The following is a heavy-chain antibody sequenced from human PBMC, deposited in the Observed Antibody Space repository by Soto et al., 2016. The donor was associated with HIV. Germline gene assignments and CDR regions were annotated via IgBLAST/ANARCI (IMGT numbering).Heavy chain of an antibody. CDR3: TRDVGSVLPGVPLDS. Sequence: EVQLVESGGGLVKPGESLRLSCAASGFTFSSYAMNWVRQAPGQGLEWISYISSSGSPIYYADSVKGRFTISRNNAKNSLYLQMKSLRVEDTAFYYCTRDVGSVLPGVPLDSWGQGTLVTVSS. V-gene: IGHV3-48*03. D-gene: IGHD2-8*01. CDR2: ISSSGSPI. J-gene: IGHJ4*02. CDR1: GFTFSSYA.